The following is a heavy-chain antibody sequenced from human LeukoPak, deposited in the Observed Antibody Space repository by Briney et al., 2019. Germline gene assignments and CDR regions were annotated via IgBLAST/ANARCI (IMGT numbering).Heavy chain of an antibody. Sequence: SETLSLTCTVSGGSISSSSYYWGWIRQPPGKGLEWIGSIYYSGSTYYNPSLKSRVTISVDTSKNQFSLKLSSVTAADTAVYHCARGGSLTIPIWFDPWGQGTLVTVSS. J-gene: IGHJ5*02. V-gene: IGHV4-39*01. D-gene: IGHD3-10*01. CDR3: ARGGSLTIPIWFDP. CDR2: IYYSGST. CDR1: GGSISSSSYY.